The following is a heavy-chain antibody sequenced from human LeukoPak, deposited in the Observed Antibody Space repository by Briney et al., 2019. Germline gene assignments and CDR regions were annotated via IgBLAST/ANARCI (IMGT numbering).Heavy chain of an antibody. CDR1: DYTFTSYG. J-gene: IGHJ4*02. Sequence: GASVKVSCKASDYTFTSYGISWVRQVPGQGLEWMGWINTNTGNPTYAQGFTGRFVFSLDTSVSTAYLQISSLKAEDTAVYYCARDTAAGTGYFDYWGQGTLVTVSS. V-gene: IGHV7-4-1*02. D-gene: IGHD6-13*01. CDR3: ARDTAAGTGYFDY. CDR2: INTNTGNP.